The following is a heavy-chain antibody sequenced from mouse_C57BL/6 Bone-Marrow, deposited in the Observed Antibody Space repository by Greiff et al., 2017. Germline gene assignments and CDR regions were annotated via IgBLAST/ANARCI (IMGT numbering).Heavy chain of an antibody. CDR2: INPSNGGT. CDR3: ARGTAQAFAF. D-gene: IGHD3-2*02. CDR1: GYTFTSYW. Sequence: VQLQQPGTELVKPGASVKLSCKASGYTFTSYWMHWVKHRPGQGLEWIGNINPSNGGTNYNEKFKSKATLTVDKSSSTAYMQLSSLTSEDSAVSISARGTAQAFAFWGQGTLVTVSA. J-gene: IGHJ3*01. V-gene: IGHV1-53*01.